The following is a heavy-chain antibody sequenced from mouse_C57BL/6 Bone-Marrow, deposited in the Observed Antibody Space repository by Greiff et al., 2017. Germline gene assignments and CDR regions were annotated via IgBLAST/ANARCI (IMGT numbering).Heavy chain of an antibody. CDR2: IRNKANGYTT. J-gene: IGHJ1*03. Sequence: VKLEESGGGLVQPGGSLSLSCAASGFTFTDYYMSWVRQPPGKALEWLGFIRNKANGYTTEYSASVKGRFTISRDNSQSILYLQMNALRAEDSATYYCARSYYGSSYWYFDVWGTGTTVTVSS. CDR1: GFTFTDYY. CDR3: ARSYYGSSYWYFDV. V-gene: IGHV7-3*01. D-gene: IGHD1-1*01.